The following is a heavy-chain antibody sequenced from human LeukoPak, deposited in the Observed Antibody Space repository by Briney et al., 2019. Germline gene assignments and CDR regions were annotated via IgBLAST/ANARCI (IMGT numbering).Heavy chain of an antibody. CDR1: GFTFSTYC. Sequence: GGSLRLSCAASGFTFSTYCMHWVRQAPGKGPMWVSRICPDGTVTNYADSVKGRFTISRDNSKNTVFLQVNSLRAEDTAVYYCAKAFGGNRYSFDYWGQGTLVTVSS. CDR3: AKAFGGNRYSFDY. V-gene: IGHV3-74*01. CDR2: ICPDGTVT. D-gene: IGHD4-23*01. J-gene: IGHJ4*02.